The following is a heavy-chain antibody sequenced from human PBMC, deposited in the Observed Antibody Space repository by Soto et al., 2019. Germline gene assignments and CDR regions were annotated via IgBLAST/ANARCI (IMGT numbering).Heavy chain of an antibody. CDR1: GFTFSSYA. V-gene: IGHV3-23*01. D-gene: IGHD6-6*01. CDR2: ISGSGGST. CDR3: AKEIAAPPDYYYGMDV. Sequence: GGSLRLFCAASGFTFSSYAMSWVRQAPGKGLEWVSAISGSGGSTYYADSVKGRFTISRDNSKNTLYLQMNSLRAEDTAVYYCAKEIAAPPDYYYGMDVWGQVTTFTASS. J-gene: IGHJ6*02.